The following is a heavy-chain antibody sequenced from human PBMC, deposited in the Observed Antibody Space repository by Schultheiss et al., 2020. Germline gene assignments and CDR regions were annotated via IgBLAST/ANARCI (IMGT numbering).Heavy chain of an antibody. J-gene: IGHJ6*02. V-gene: IGHV3-23*01. Sequence: GGSLRLSCAASGFTFSSYGMHWVRQAPGKGLEWVSTFSGSGGNTYSADSVKGRFTISRDNSKNTLYLQMNSLRAEDTAVYYCAREIISPVSGMDVWGQGTTVTVSS. CDR2: FSGSGGNT. D-gene: IGHD4-11*01. CDR1: GFTFSSYG. CDR3: AREIISPVSGMDV.